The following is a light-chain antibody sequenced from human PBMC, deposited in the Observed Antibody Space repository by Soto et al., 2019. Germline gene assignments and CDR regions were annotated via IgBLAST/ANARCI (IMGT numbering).Light chain of an antibody. J-gene: IGLJ2*01. CDR2: EDS. Sequence: QSALTQPASVSGSPGQSITISCTGTSSDVGRDNLVSWYQQHPGKAPKLLIYEDSKRPSGVSNRFSGSKSGNTASLAISGLQAEDEADYYCRSYAGSSTDLVFGGGTKLTVL. CDR3: RSYAGSSTDLV. CDR1: SSDVGRDNL. V-gene: IGLV2-23*01.